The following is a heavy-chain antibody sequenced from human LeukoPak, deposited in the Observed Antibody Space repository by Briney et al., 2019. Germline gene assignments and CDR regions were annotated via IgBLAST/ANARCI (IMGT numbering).Heavy chain of an antibody. Sequence: SETLSLTCTVSGGSISSGGYYWSWIRQPPGKGLEWIGYIYHSGSTYYNPSLKSRVTISVDRSKNQFSLKLSSVTAADTAVYYCARTYYYGSGTYNPDSWGQGTLVTVSS. J-gene: IGHJ4*02. D-gene: IGHD3-10*01. CDR3: ARTYYYGSGTYNPDS. CDR1: GGSISSGGYY. CDR2: IYHSGST. V-gene: IGHV4-30-2*01.